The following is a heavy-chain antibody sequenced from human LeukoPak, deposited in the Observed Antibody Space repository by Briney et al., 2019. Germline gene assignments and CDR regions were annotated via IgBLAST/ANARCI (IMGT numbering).Heavy chain of an antibody. D-gene: IGHD3-10*01. CDR3: ARKRGVLSVYYYGMDV. CDR2: MNPNSGNT. CDR1: GYTFTSYD. Sequence: GASVKVSCKASGYTFTSYDINWVRQATGQGLEWMGWMNPNSGNTGYAQKFQGRVTMTRNTSISTAYMELSSLRSEDTAVYYCARKRGVLSVYYYGMDVWGQGTTVTVSS. V-gene: IGHV1-8*01. J-gene: IGHJ6*02.